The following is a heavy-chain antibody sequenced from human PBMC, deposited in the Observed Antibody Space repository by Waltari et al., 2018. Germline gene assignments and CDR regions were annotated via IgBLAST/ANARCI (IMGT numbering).Heavy chain of an antibody. D-gene: IGHD4-17*01. J-gene: IGHJ4*02. CDR2: IYYSGST. Sequence: QVQLQESGPGLVKPSETLSLTCTVSGGPISSYSWSWIRQTPGKGLEWIGYIYYSGSTNYNPSLKSRVTISVDTSKNQFSLKLSSVTAADTAVYYCARVWVTTSHYFDYWGQGTLVTVSS. CDR1: GGPISSYS. CDR3: ARVWVTTSHYFDY. V-gene: IGHV4-59*01.